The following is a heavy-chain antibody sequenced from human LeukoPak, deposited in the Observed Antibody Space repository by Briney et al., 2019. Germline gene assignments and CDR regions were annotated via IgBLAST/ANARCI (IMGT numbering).Heavy chain of an antibody. CDR2: INHSGST. Sequence: PSETLSLTCTVSGGSISSGGYYWSWIRQPPGKGLEWIGEINHSGSTNYNPSLKSRVTISVDTSKNQFSLKLSSVTAADTAVYYCARGLPGLGPGTTRLDAFDIWGQGTMVTVSS. D-gene: IGHD1-1*01. V-gene: IGHV4-39*07. CDR1: GGSISSGGYY. J-gene: IGHJ3*02. CDR3: ARGLPGLGPGTTRLDAFDI.